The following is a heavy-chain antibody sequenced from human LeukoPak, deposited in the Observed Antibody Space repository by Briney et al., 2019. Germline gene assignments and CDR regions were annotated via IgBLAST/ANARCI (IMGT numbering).Heavy chain of an antibody. CDR2: INKNGGST. Sequence: GGSLRLSCAASGFTFDDYGMRWVRPAPRKGLEWVSGINKNGGSTGYADSVKGRVTISRDNAKKSLYLQMNRLRADDTALYYCAKNEVWWLPDCWGQGTLVTASS. J-gene: IGHJ4*02. V-gene: IGHV3-20*04. CDR1: GFTFDDYG. D-gene: IGHD5-12*01. CDR3: AKNEVWWLPDC.